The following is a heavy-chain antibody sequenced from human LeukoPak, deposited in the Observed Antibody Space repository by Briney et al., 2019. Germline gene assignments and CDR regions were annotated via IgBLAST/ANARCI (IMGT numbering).Heavy chain of an antibody. Sequence: GGSLRLSCAASGFTFSSYGMSWVRQAPGKGLEWVSAISGSGGSTYYADSVKGRFTISRDNSKNTVYQEMNSLRVEDTAVYYCARPSKRTTVAGSYYYFLDVWGKGTTVTVS. J-gene: IGHJ6*03. CDR2: ISGSGGST. D-gene: IGHD6-19*01. V-gene: IGHV3-23*01. CDR3: ARPSKRTTVAGSYYYFLDV. CDR1: GFTFSSYG.